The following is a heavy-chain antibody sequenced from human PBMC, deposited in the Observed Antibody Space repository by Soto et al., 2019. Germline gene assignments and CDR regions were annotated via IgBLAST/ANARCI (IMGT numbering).Heavy chain of an antibody. V-gene: IGHV4-30-4*08. D-gene: IGHD5-18*01. J-gene: IGHJ4*02. CDR3: ARAQRYSYGYRAYFDY. CDR1: GGSISSYY. Sequence: SETLSLTCTVSGGSISSYYWSWIRQPPGKGLEWIGYIYYSGSTYYNPSLKSRVTISIETSKNQFSLKLSSVTAADTAVYYCARAQRYSYGYRAYFDYWGQGTLVTVSS. CDR2: IYYSGST.